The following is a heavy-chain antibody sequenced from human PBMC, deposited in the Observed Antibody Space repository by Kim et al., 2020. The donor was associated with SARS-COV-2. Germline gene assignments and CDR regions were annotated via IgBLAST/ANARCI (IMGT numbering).Heavy chain of an antibody. CDR3: AKDICSGGSCYSGIDY. CDR2: ISGSGGST. CDR1: GFTFSSYA. D-gene: IGHD2-15*01. J-gene: IGHJ4*02. V-gene: IGHV3-23*01. Sequence: GGSLRLSCAASGFTFSSYAMSWVRQAPGKGLEWVSAISGSGGSTYYADSVKGRFTISRDNSKNTLYLQMNSLRAEDTAVYYCAKDICSGGSCYSGIDYWGQGTLVTVSS.